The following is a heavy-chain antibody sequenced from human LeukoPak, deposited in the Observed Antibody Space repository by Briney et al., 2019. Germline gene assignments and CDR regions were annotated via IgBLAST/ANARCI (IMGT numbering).Heavy chain of an antibody. V-gene: IGHV1-18*01. D-gene: IGHD3-9*01. CDR2: ISAYNGNT. CDR1: GYTFTSYG. CDR3: AREGNYDILTGYGMDV. J-gene: IGHJ6*02. Sequence: ASVKVSCKASGYTFTSYGICWVRQAPGQGLEWMGWISAYNGNTNYAQKLQGRVTMTTDTSTSTAYMELRSLRSDDTAVYYCAREGNYDILTGYGMDVWGQGTTVTVSS.